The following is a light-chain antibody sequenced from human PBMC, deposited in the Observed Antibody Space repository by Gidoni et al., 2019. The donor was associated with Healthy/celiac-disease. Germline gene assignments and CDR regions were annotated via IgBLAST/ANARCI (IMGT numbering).Light chain of an antibody. J-gene: IGKJ1*01. CDR2: AAS. CDR1: QSSSCY. Sequence: DIHLTHSPSSLSASVGDRVTITCRSIQSSSCYLNWYQQQPGKAPKLLIYAASSLQSEVPSRFSGSGSGTDFTLTISSLQPEDFATYYCQQSYSTPWTFGQGTKVEIK. V-gene: IGKV1-39*01. CDR3: QQSYSTPWT.